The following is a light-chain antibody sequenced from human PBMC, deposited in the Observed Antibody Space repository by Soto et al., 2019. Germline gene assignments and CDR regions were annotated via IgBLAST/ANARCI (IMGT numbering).Light chain of an antibody. Sequence: EIVLTQSPGTLSLSPGERATLSCRAGQSVSGSYLAWYKQKPGQAPRLLIYDASSRATGIPDGFSGSGSGTDVPLTISRREPEEFAVYCCQQDGSSPGTVGQVTKVEIK. V-gene: IGKV3-20*01. CDR3: QQDGSSPGT. CDR1: QSVSGSY. J-gene: IGKJ1*01. CDR2: DAS.